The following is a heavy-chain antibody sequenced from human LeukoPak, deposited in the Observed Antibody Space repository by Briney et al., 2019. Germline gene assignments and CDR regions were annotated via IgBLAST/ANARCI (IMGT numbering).Heavy chain of an antibody. CDR1: GFTFSSYE. Sequence: GGSLRLSCAASGFTFSSYEMNWVRRAPGKGLEWVSYISSGGTTMVYADSVKGRFSVSRDNAQNSLFLQMNSLRAEDTAVYYCARDSTLVRRSFYYYYGMDVWGQGTTVTVSS. CDR2: ISSGGTTM. J-gene: IGHJ6*02. V-gene: IGHV3-48*03. CDR3: ARDSTLVRRSFYYYYGMDV. D-gene: IGHD3-10*01.